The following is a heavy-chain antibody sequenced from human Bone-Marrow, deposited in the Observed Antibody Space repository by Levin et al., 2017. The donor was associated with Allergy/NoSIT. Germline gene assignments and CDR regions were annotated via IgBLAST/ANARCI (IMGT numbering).Heavy chain of an antibody. CDR3: ARDVPVYAAVLLDV. V-gene: IGHV1-18*01. CDR1: GYTFSNYG. CDR2: ISAYNGNT. Sequence: GASVKVSCKASGYTFSNYGVTWLRQAPGRGLEWLGWISAYNGNTNYAQKVQGRVTLTTDTSTTTAYMELRSLRSDDTAMYYCARDVPVYAAVLLDVWGQGTTVTVSS. J-gene: IGHJ6*02. D-gene: IGHD2-8*01.